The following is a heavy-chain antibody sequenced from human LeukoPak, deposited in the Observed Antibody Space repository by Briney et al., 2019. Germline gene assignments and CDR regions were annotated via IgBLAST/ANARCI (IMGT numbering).Heavy chain of an antibody. CDR2: ISSSSTYI. D-gene: IGHD3-10*01. J-gene: IGHJ4*02. CDR3: SRSDYGSGPRTL. Sequence: PGGSLRLSRAASGFTFSSYTINWVRQPPGKGLEWVSSISSSSTYIYYADSVKGRFTISRDHAKNSLYLQMNSLRAEDTAVYYCSRSDYGSGPRTLWGQGTLVTVSS. V-gene: IGHV3-21*01. CDR1: GFTFSSYT.